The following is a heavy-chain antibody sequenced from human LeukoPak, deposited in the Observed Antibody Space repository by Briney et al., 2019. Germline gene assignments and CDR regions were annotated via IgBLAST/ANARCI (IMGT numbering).Heavy chain of an antibody. D-gene: IGHD2-8*02. CDR1: GSTFSTFA. Sequence: GGSLRLSCAASGSTFSTFAMIWVRQPPGKGLEWVSSIFPSGGEIHYADSVRGRFTISRDNSKSTLSLQINSLRAEDTAIYYCATYRQVLLPFESWGQGTLVTVSS. CDR2: IFPSGGEI. V-gene: IGHV3-23*01. CDR3: ATYRQVLLPFES. J-gene: IGHJ4*02.